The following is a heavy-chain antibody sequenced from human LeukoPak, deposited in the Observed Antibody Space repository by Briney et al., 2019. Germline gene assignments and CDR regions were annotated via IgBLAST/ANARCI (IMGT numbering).Heavy chain of an antibody. V-gene: IGHV3-64D*06. CDR1: GFTFSSYT. D-gene: IGHD2-15*01. Sequence: PGGSLRLSCSASGFTFSSYTMHWVRQAPGKGLEYVSTISGNGGNTYSADSVKGRFTISRDNSKNTLYLQMSSLRPEDTAVYYCAKDLFTDIVVVVAATGFDYWGQGTLVTVSS. J-gene: IGHJ4*02. CDR3: AKDLFTDIVVVVAATGFDY. CDR2: ISGNGGNT.